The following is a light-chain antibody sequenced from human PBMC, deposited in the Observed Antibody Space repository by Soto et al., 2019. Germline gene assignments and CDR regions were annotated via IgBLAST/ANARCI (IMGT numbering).Light chain of an antibody. V-gene: IGKV3-20*01. CDR1: QSVSSNH. CDR2: GGS. CDR3: DQASRWSR. Sequence: LAHSGGTFSLPPGERATLSCRASQSVSSNHLAWYQQKPGQAPRLLIYGGSSRATGIPVRFSGSGSETDFTLTFFCLEPEGIGVCSTDQASRWSRFG. J-gene: IGKJ4*01.